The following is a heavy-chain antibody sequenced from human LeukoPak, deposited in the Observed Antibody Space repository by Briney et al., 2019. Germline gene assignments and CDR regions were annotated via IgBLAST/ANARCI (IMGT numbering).Heavy chain of an antibody. CDR1: GFTFSSYG. CDR2: IWYDGSNK. D-gene: IGHD1-26*01. Sequence: PGRSLRLSCAASGFTFSSYGMHWVRQAPGKGLEWVAVIWYDGSNKYYADSVKGRFTISRDNSKNTLYLQMNSLRAEDTAVYYCARGSGIVGAITQVFDYWGQGTLVTVSS. J-gene: IGHJ4*02. CDR3: ARGSGIVGAITQVFDY. V-gene: IGHV3-33*01.